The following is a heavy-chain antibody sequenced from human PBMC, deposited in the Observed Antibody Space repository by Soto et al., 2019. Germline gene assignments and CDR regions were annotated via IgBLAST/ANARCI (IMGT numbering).Heavy chain of an antibody. J-gene: IGHJ4*02. D-gene: IGHD6-6*01. CDR3: AREPGSSGGDY. Sequence: WGSLRLSCAASGFSVSSNYMSWVRQAPGKGLEWVSVIYSGGTTYYADSVKGRFTISRDNSKNTLYLQMSSLRAEDTAVYYCAREPGSSGGDYWGQGTLVTVSS. CDR1: GFSVSSNY. CDR2: IYSGGTT. V-gene: IGHV3-53*01.